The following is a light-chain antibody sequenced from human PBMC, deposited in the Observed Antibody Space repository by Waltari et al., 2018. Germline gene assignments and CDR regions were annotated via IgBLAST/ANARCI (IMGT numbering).Light chain of an antibody. CDR2: WAS. J-gene: IGKJ2*01. CDR1: QSILYTSNNKNY. Sequence: EIVMTQSPESLAVSLGETATITCKSSQSILYTSNNKNYLAWYQQKPGQPPRLLIYWASSRESWVPDRFSGSGSGTDFTLTISSLQAEDVAVYYCQQYFDNPRTFGQGTRLEIK. V-gene: IGKV4-1*01. CDR3: QQYFDNPRT.